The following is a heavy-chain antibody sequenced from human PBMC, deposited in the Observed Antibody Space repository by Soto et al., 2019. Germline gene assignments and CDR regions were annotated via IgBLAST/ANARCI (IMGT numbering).Heavy chain of an antibody. D-gene: IGHD3-10*01. CDR1: GFTFSSFG. CDR3: AKESLDYFDSGRFYAPAFDH. J-gene: IGHJ4*02. Sequence: QVQLVESGGGVVHPGKSLRLSCEGSGFTFSSFGMDWVRQAPGKGLEWVAAISFDGKDISYSDSVKGRFTISRDKSKNTLYLQMDSLRPEDTGVYFCAKESLDYFDSGRFYAPAFDHWGQGTLLTVSS. CDR2: ISFDGKDI. V-gene: IGHV3-30*18.